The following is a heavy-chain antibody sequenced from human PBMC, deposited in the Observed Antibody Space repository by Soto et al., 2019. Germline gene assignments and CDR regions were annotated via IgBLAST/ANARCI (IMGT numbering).Heavy chain of an antibody. D-gene: IGHD3-10*01. J-gene: IGHJ4*02. V-gene: IGHV4-4*03. CDR2: VYHSGTA. CDR1: GGSISSSSW. CDR3: TRRGDGSGTLDY. Sequence: QVQLQESGPGLVKPPGTLSLTCAVSGGSISSSSWWNWVRLPPGKGLEWIGEVYHSGTANYNPSLQSRVTISVDKSKNQFSLKLSSVTAADTAVYYCTRRGDGSGTLDYWGQGTLVTVSS.